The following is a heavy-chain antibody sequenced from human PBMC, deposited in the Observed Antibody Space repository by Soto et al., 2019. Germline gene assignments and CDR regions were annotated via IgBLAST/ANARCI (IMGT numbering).Heavy chain of an antibody. CDR2: MNPNSGNT. CDR1: GYTFTSYD. J-gene: IGHJ5*02. V-gene: IGHV1-8*01. D-gene: IGHD6-13*01. Sequence: ASVKVSCKASGYTFTSYDINWVRQATGQGLEWMGWMNPNSGNTGYAQKFQGRVTMTRNTPISTAYMDLSSLRSEDTAVYYCARERSAAGTGWFDPWGQGTLVTVSS. CDR3: ARERSAAGTGWFDP.